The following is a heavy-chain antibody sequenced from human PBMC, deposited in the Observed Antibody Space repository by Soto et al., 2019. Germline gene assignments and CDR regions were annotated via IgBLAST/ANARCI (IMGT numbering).Heavy chain of an antibody. J-gene: IGHJ4*02. Sequence: SETLSLTCTVSGGSISSSSYYWGWIRQPPGKGLEWIGSIYYSGSTYYNPSLKSRVTISVDTSKNQFSLKLSSVTAADTAVYYCARTRLDFWSGYYFDYWGQGTLVTVSS. D-gene: IGHD3-3*01. CDR2: IYYSGST. CDR3: ARTRLDFWSGYYFDY. CDR1: GGSISSSSYY. V-gene: IGHV4-39*01.